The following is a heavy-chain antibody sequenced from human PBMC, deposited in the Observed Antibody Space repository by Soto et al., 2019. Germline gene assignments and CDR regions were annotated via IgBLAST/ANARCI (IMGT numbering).Heavy chain of an antibody. Sequence: GGSLRLSCAASGFTFSSYAMSWVRQAPGKGLEWVSAISGSGGSTYYADSVKGRFTISRDNSKNTLYLQMNSLRAEDTAVYYCAKDTAVCSSTSCYAYGFDYWGQGTLVTVSS. V-gene: IGHV3-23*01. CDR2: ISGSGGST. J-gene: IGHJ4*02. CDR1: GFTFSSYA. D-gene: IGHD2-2*01. CDR3: AKDTAVCSSTSCYAYGFDY.